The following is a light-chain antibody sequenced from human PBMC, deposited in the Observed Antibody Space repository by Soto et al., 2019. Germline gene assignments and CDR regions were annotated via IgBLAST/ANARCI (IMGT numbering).Light chain of an antibody. V-gene: IGLV1-51*01. CDR3: GSWDSSLSAYV. J-gene: IGLJ1*01. CDR2: DDD. Sequence: HSVLNQSPSVCAAPGQTFTISCSGSNSNIGGNSVSWYQQLPGTAPKLLIYDDDTRPSAIPDRFYGSKSGTSATLGITGFQTGDEADYYCGSWDSSLSAYVFGTGTKVTVL. CDR1: NSNIGGNS.